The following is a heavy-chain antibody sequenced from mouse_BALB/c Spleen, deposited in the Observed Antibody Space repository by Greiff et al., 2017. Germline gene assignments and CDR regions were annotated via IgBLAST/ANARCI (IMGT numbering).Heavy chain of an antibody. V-gene: IGHV5-6-3*01. CDR1: GFTFSSYG. D-gene: IGHD2-10*02. CDR2: INSNGGST. Sequence: EVKLVESGGGLVKPGGSLKLSCAASGFTFSSYGMSWVRQTPDKRLELVATINSNGGSTYYPDSVKGRFTISRDNAKNTLYLQMSSLKSEDTAMYYCARDKYEGAMDYWGQGTSVTVSS. J-gene: IGHJ4*01. CDR3: ARDKYEGAMDY.